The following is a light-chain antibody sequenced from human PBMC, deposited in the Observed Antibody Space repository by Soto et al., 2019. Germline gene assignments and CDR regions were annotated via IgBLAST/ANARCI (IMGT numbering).Light chain of an antibody. CDR1: QSVTSNY. CDR2: GIS. J-gene: IGKJ1*01. Sequence: TVLTQSRATGSPSAGKTATLYCXXSQSVTSNYFAWYQQKPGQAPRLLIYGISDRATGIPDRFSGSGSGTDFTLTISRLEPEDFAVYYCEQYGSSPRTFGQGTKVDIK. CDR3: EQYGSSPRT. V-gene: IGKV3-20*01.